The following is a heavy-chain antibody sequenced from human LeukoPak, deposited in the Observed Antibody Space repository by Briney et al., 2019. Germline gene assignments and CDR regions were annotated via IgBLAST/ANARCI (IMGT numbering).Heavy chain of an antibody. CDR2: IKQYGSEK. J-gene: IGHJ3*02. V-gene: IGHV3-7*01. Sequence: PGGSLRLSCAAAGFTFNTFWMSWVRRAPGKGLEWVASIKQYGSEKFYVDSVKGRFTISRDNAKNSLYLQMNSLRAEDTAVYYCARDTIGNYGDYPTAFDIWGQGTMVTVSS. CDR1: GFTFNTFW. CDR3: ARDTIGNYGDYPTAFDI. D-gene: IGHD4-17*01.